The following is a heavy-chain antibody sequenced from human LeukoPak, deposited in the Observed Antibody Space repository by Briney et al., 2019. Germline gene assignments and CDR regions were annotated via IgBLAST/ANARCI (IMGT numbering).Heavy chain of an antibody. CDR1: GGSFSGYY. V-gene: IGHV4-34*01. J-gene: IGHJ4*02. CDR3: AREIAATGLDY. Sequence: SETLSLTCAVYGGSFSGYYWSWIRQPPGKGPEWIGEINHSGSTNYNPSLKSRVTISVDTSKNQFSLKLSSVTAADTAVYYCAREIAATGLDYWGQGTLVTVSS. CDR2: INHSGST. D-gene: IGHD6-13*01.